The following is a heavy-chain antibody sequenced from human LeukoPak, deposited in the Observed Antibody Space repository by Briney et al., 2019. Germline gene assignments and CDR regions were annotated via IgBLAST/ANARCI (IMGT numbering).Heavy chain of an antibody. Sequence: GGSLRLSCAASGFTFSSYAMSWVRQAPGKGLEWVSAISGSGGSTYYADSVKGRFTISRDNSKNTLYLQMNSLRAEDTAVYYCAKDLFKYYYDSSGYTVFQYWGQGTLVTVSS. V-gene: IGHV3-23*01. CDR3: AKDLFKYYYDSSGYTVFQY. CDR2: ISGSGGST. J-gene: IGHJ4*02. CDR1: GFTFSSYA. D-gene: IGHD3-22*01.